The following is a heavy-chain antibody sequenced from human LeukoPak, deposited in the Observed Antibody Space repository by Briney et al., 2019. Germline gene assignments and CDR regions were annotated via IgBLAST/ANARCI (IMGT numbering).Heavy chain of an antibody. D-gene: IGHD1-26*01. CDR1: GFTFSSYA. V-gene: IGHV3-23*01. Sequence: AGGSLRLSCAAAGFTFSSYAMSWVRQAPGKGLEWVSAISGSGGSTYYADSVKGRFTISRDNSKTTLYLQMNSLRAEDTAVYYCAKDGARHLKIVGATHFDYWGQGTLVTVSS. CDR2: ISGSGGST. J-gene: IGHJ4*02. CDR3: AKDGARHLKIVGATHFDY.